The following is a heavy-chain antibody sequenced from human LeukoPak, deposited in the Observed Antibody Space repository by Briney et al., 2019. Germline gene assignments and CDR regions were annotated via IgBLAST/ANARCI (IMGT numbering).Heavy chain of an antibody. CDR3: ARDPKSYYDSSGYFPYWFDP. CDR1: GFTFSSYS. Sequence: GGSLRLSCAASGFTFSSYSMNWVRQAPGKGLEWVSSINSSSSYIYYADSVKGRFTISRDNAKNSLYLQMNSLRAEDTAVYYCARDPKSYYDSSGYFPYWFDPWGQGTLVTVSS. J-gene: IGHJ5*02. V-gene: IGHV3-21*01. D-gene: IGHD3-22*01. CDR2: INSSSSYI.